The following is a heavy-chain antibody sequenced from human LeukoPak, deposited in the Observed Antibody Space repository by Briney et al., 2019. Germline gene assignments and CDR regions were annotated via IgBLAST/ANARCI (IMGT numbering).Heavy chain of an antibody. D-gene: IGHD2-2*01. J-gene: IGHJ5*02. Sequence: PGGSLRLSCAASGFTFSSYEMNWVRQAPGKGLEWVSYISSSGGTIYYADSVKGRFTISRDNAKNSLYLQMNSLRAEDTAVYYCARLYCSSTRCPFDPWGQGTLVTVSS. CDR3: ARLYCSSTRCPFDP. V-gene: IGHV3-48*03. CDR1: GFTFSSYE. CDR2: ISSSGGTI.